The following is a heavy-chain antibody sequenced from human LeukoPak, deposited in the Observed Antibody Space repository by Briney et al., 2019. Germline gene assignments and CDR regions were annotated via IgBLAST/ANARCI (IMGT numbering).Heavy chain of an antibody. J-gene: IGHJ4*02. V-gene: IGHV3-23*01. CDR2: ISGSGGNA. Sequence: GGSLRLSCAASGFIFDNCAMTWVRQAQGKGMEWVSIISGSGGNAYYAGSVKGRFTISRDNFKNTVYLQMNSLRADDTAIYYCAKARSSTWDYYFDSWGQGTLVTVSS. CDR3: AKARSSTWDYYFDS. D-gene: IGHD6-13*01. CDR1: GFIFDNCA.